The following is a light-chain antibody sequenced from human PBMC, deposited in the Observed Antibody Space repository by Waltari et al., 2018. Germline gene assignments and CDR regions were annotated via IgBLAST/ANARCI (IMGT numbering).Light chain of an antibody. V-gene: IGKV4-1*01. CDR3: QQYYTTRT. CDR2: WAS. CDR1: QSALYSSNNKNY. J-gene: IGKJ1*01. Sequence: DIVMTQSPDSLAVSLGERATINCKSSQSALYSSNNKNYLAWYQQKPGKPPKLLIYWASTRESGVPDRFSGSGSGTDFTLTISSLQAEDVAVYYCQQYYTTRTFGQGTKVEIK.